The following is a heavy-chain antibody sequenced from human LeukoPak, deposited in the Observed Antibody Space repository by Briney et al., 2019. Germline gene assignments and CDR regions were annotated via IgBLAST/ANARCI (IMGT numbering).Heavy chain of an antibody. D-gene: IGHD3-16*01. CDR3: AKDPRGWGPYYFDY. CDR1: GFTFSSYS. CDR2: ISSSSSSYI. Sequence: GGSLRLSCAASGFTFSSYSMNWVRQAPGKGLEWVSSISSSSSSYIYYADSVKGRFTISRDNSKNTLYLQMNSLRAEDTAVYYCAKDPRGWGPYYFDYWGQGTLVTVSS. J-gene: IGHJ4*02. V-gene: IGHV3-21*04.